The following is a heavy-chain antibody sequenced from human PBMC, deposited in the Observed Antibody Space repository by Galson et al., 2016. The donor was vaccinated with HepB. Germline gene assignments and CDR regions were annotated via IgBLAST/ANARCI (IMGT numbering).Heavy chain of an antibody. J-gene: IGHJ4*02. Sequence: SETLSLTCTVSGGSVISGSYYWSWIRQPPGKGLEWIGYIYYSGSTNYNTSLKSRVTISVDTSKNQFSLILSSVTAADTAVYYCARETTAGTLDYWGPGTLVTVSS. CDR1: GGSVISGSYY. D-gene: IGHD1-1*01. V-gene: IGHV4-61*01. CDR2: IYYSGST. CDR3: ARETTAGTLDY.